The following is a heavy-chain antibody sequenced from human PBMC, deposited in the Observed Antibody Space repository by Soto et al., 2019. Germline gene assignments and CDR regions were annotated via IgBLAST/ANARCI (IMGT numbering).Heavy chain of an antibody. CDR2: IYYSGST. Sequence: SETLSLTCTVSGGSISSGGYYWSWIRQHPGKGLEWIGYIYYSGSTYYNPSLKSRVTISVDTSKNQFSLKLSSVTAADTAVYYCARLHGQGPYSSSSFFDYWAQGTLVTVSS. CDR3: ARLHGQGPYSSSSFFDY. CDR1: GGSISSGGYY. D-gene: IGHD6-6*01. J-gene: IGHJ4*02. V-gene: IGHV4-31*03.